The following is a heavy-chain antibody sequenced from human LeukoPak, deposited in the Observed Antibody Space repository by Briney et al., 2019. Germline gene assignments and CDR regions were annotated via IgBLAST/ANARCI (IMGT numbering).Heavy chain of an antibody. D-gene: IGHD7-27*01. CDR3: ARVTGEDAFDI. Sequence: GGSLRLSCAASGFTFSSYGMSWVRQAPGKGLEWVSGINWNGGSTGYADSVKGRFTISRDNAKNSLYLQMNSLRAEDTALYYCARVTGEDAFDIWGQGTMVTVSS. V-gene: IGHV3-20*04. J-gene: IGHJ3*02. CDR2: INWNGGST. CDR1: GFTFSSYG.